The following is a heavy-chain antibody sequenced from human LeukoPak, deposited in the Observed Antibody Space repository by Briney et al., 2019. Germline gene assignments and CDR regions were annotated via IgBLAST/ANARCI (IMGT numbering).Heavy chain of an antibody. V-gene: IGHV3-74*01. Sequence: GGSLRLSCAASGFTFSSYWMHWVRQAPGKGLVWVSRINSDGSSTSYADSVKGRFTNSRDNAKNSLYLQMNSLRAEDTAVYYCARRHDYSNYPDYWGQGTLVTVSS. CDR2: INSDGSST. J-gene: IGHJ4*02. D-gene: IGHD4-11*01. CDR1: GFTFSSYW. CDR3: ARRHDYSNYPDY.